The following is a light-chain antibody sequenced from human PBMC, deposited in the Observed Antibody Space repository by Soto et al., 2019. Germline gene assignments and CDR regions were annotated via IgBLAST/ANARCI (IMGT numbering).Light chain of an antibody. CDR2: EVS. Sequence: QSVLTQPASVSGSPGQSITISRTGTSRDVGAYNSVSWYQQHPGKAPKVIIYEVSNRPSGVSNRFSASKSGNTASLTISGLQAEDEAHYYCSSFTTSTSFVFGTGTKVTVL. CDR1: SRDVGAYNS. J-gene: IGLJ1*01. CDR3: SSFTTSTSFV. V-gene: IGLV2-14*01.